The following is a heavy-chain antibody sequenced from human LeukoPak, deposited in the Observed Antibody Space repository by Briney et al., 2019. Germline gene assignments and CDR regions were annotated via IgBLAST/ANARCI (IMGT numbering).Heavy chain of an antibody. CDR2: INPSGGST. CDR3: ASGEVPAATIDY. J-gene: IGHJ4*02. V-gene: IGHV1-46*01. CDR1: GYTFTSYY. Sequence: ASVEVSCKASGYTFTSYYMHWVRQAPGQGLEWMGIINPSGGSTSYAQKFQGRVTMTRDTSTSTVYMELSSLRSEDTAVYYCASGEVPAATIDYWGQGTLVTVSS. D-gene: IGHD2-2*01.